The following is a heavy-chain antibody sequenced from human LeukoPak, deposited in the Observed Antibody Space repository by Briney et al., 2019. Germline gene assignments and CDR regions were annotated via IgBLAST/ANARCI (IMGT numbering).Heavy chain of an antibody. Sequence: GASVKVSCKASGYTFTRYGISWVRQAPGQGLEWMGWISAYNVATNYAQKLQGRVTMTTDTSANTAYMELRSLTSDDTAVYYCARSPSSSGWYADYWGLGTLVTVSS. CDR1: GYTFTRYG. J-gene: IGHJ4*02. D-gene: IGHD6-19*01. V-gene: IGHV1-18*01. CDR2: ISAYNVAT. CDR3: ARSPSSSGWYADY.